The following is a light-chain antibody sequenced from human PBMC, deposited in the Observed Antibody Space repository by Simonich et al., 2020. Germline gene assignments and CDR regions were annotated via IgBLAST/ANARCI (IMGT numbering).Light chain of an antibody. J-gene: IGKJ3*01. CDR3: QQYYSTPLT. Sequence: DIVMTQSPDSLAVSLGERATIHCKSSQSVLYSSNNKNYLAWYQQKPGHPPKLLIYCASTRESGVPDRFSCSGSGTDFTLTISSLQAEDVAVYYCQQYYSTPLTFGPGTKVDIK. V-gene: IGKV4-1*01. CDR2: CAS. CDR1: QSVLYSSNNKNY.